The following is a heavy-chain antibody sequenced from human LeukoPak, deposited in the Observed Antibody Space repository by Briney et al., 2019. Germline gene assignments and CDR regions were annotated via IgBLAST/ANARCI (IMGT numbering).Heavy chain of an antibody. CDR3: ARHAFGRRYNWFDP. J-gene: IGHJ5*02. CDR2: IYYSGST. D-gene: IGHD2/OR15-2a*01. CDR1: GGSISSYY. V-gene: IGHV4-59*08. Sequence: SETLSLTCTVSGGSISSYYWSWIRQPPGKGLEWIGYIYYSGSTNYNPSLKSRVTISVDTSKNQFSLKLSSVTAAGTAVYYCARHAFGRRYNWFDPWGQGTLVTVSS.